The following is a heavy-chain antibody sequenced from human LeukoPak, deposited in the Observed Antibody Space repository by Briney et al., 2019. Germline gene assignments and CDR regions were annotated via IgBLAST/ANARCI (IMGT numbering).Heavy chain of an antibody. Sequence: GGSLRLSCAASGFTFSSYVMSWVRQAPGKGLEWVSAISGSGGGTYYADSVKGRFTISRDNSKNTLYLQTNSLRAEDTAVYYCARRGAAGTYYFDYWGQGTLVSVSS. V-gene: IGHV3-23*01. CDR1: GFTFSSYV. J-gene: IGHJ4*02. CDR2: ISGSGGGT. D-gene: IGHD6-13*01. CDR3: ARRGAAGTYYFDY.